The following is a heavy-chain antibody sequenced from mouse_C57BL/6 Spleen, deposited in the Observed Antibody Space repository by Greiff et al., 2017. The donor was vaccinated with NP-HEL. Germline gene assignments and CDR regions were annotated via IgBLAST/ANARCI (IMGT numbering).Heavy chain of an antibody. V-gene: IGHV5-17*01. D-gene: IGHD2-2*01. CDR2: ISSGSSTI. J-gene: IGHJ3*01. CDR3: ARNGYDVAWFAY. Sequence: EVKLVESGGGLVKPGGSLKLSCAASGFTFSDYGMHWVRQAPEKGLEWVAYISSGSSTIYYADTVKGRFTLSRDNAKNTLFLQMTSLRSEDTAMYYCARNGYDVAWFAYWGQGTLVTVSA. CDR1: GFTFSDYG.